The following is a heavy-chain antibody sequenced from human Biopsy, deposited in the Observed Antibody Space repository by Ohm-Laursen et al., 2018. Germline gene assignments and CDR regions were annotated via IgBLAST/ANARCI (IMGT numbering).Heavy chain of an antibody. V-gene: IGHV1-8*01. Sequence: ASVKVSCKASGYSPTSHDINWVRQAPGQGPEWMGWINPNNGNTGYAPQFQGRVSMTTDTSISTAYMELSGLTFEDTAVYYCVRTPTISVGGTWSRYWFFDIWGRGTLITVSS. CDR1: GYSPTSHD. CDR3: VRTPTISVGGTWSRYWFFDI. CDR2: INPNNGNT. D-gene: IGHD6-19*01. J-gene: IGHJ2*01.